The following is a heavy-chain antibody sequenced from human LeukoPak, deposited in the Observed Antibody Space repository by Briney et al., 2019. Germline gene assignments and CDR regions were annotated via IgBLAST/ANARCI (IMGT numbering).Heavy chain of an antibody. V-gene: IGHV4-34*01. CDR3: ARHEDRNWYFDH. J-gene: IGHJ4*02. CDR1: GGSFSDYY. Sequence: SETLSLTCAVYGGSFSDYYWSWIRQPPGKGLEWIGEINHSGSTNYNPSLKSRVTISVDTSRNQFSLKLSSLTAADTAVYYCARHEDRNWYFDHWGQGTLVTVSS. D-gene: IGHD1-1*01. CDR2: INHSGST.